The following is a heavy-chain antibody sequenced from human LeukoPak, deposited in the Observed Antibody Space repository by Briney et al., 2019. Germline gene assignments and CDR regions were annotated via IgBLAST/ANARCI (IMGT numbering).Heavy chain of an antibody. CDR3: ASVYSSGWHDAFDI. CDR2: LHYSGST. J-gene: IGHJ3*02. D-gene: IGHD6-19*01. Sequence: PSETLSLTCTVSGGSISSYYWSWIRQPPGKGLEWIGYLHYSGSTNYNPSLKSRVTISADTSKNQFSLKLSSVAAADTAVYYCASVYSSGWHDAFDIWGQGTMVTVSS. V-gene: IGHV4-59*01. CDR1: GGSISSYY.